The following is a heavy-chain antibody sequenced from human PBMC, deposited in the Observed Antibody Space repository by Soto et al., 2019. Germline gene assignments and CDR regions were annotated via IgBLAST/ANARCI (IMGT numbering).Heavy chain of an antibody. V-gene: IGHV1-3*01. Sequence: ASVKVSCKASGYTFTSYAMHWVRQAPGQRLEWMGWINAGNGNTKYSQKFQGRVTITRDTSTSTAYMELSSLRSEDTAVYYCARDYRYAIVGGSGYWGQGTLVTVSS. D-gene: IGHD1-26*01. CDR1: GYTFTSYA. CDR3: ARDYRYAIVGGSGY. J-gene: IGHJ4*02. CDR2: INAGNGNT.